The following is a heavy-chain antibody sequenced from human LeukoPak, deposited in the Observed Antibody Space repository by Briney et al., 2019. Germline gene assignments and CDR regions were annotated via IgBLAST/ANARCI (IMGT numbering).Heavy chain of an antibody. CDR3: ARRTYKILRVTEYGYWYFDL. CDR2: IFYSGST. D-gene: IGHD3-9*01. V-gene: IGHV4-39*01. CDR1: GGSISSSNSY. Sequence: PETLSHTCTDPGGSISSSNSYSGWISQPPGNGLESHVRIFYSGSTFYTPSLKSRVTISVDTSKNQFSLRLSSVTAADTAVFYCARRTYKILRVTEYGYWYFDLWGRGTLVTVSS. J-gene: IGHJ2*01.